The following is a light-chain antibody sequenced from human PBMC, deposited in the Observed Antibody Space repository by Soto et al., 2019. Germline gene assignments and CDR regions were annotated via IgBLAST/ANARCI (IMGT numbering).Light chain of an antibody. CDR1: RSNIGSNS. CDR2: GND. Sequence: QSVLTQPPSASRTPGQTVTISCSGSRSNIGSNSVYWLQQLPGAAPNLLIFGNDQRPSGVPDRFSGSKSGTSASLAISGLRSEDEGDYYCAVWDGSLSGVVFGGGTQLTVL. CDR3: AVWDGSLSGVV. V-gene: IGLV1-47*01. J-gene: IGLJ3*02.